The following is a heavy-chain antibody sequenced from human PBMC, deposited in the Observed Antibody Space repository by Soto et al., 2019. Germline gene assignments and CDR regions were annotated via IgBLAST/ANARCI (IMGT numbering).Heavy chain of an antibody. CDR1: GGSITSYY. CDR2: IYYSGNT. V-gene: IGHV4-59*01. Sequence: ETLSLTCSVSGGSITSYYWSWIRQPPGKGLEWIGYIYYSGNTNYNPSLKSRVTISVDTSKNQFSLKLSSVTAADTAVYYCARLSPGYYNILTGLFDYWGQGTLVTVSS. D-gene: IGHD3-9*01. J-gene: IGHJ4*02. CDR3: ARLSPGYYNILTGLFDY.